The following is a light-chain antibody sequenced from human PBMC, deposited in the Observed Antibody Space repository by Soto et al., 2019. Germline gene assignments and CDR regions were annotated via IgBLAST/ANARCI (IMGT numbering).Light chain of an antibody. J-gene: IGKJ5*01. Sequence: DIVMTQSPDSLAVSLGERATINCKSSQSLLYSSNNKNYLAWYQQKPGQSPKLLIYWASTRESGVPDRFSGSGSGTDFTLTISSLQAEDVAVYYCQQYYATPLTFGGGTRLEIK. CDR2: WAS. CDR1: QSLLYSSNNKNY. V-gene: IGKV4-1*01. CDR3: QQYYATPLT.